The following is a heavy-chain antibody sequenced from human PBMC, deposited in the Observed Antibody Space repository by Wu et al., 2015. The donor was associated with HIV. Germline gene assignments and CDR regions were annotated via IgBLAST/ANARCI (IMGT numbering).Heavy chain of an antibody. J-gene: IGHJ1*01. Sequence: VQLVQSGAEVKKPGATVKISCKVSGYTFTDYYIHWVQQAPGKGLEWMGIVDPKDGETKYAERFQGRVTIVADTSTDTVYLEVGSLRSEDTAFLYCATVSNARWGQGTLVTVSS. CDR3: ATVSNAR. CDR1: GYTFTDYY. CDR2: VDPKDGET. V-gene: IGHV1-69-2*01.